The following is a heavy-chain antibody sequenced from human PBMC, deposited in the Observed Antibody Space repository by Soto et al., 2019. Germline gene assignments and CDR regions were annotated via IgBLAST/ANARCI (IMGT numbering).Heavy chain of an antibody. CDR2: IGSNGAGT. V-gene: IGHV3-64D*08. J-gene: IGHJ4*02. CDR3: AKELGVATSNAYFDY. Sequence: PGGSLRLSCSASGFDFNIYPMHWVRQAPGKGLEYVSNIGSNGAGTYYADSVKGRFTVSRDNSKNTLYLHMIGLRVDDTAVYYCAKELGVATSNAYFDYWGQGTLVTVSS. D-gene: IGHD5-12*01. CDR1: GFDFNIYP.